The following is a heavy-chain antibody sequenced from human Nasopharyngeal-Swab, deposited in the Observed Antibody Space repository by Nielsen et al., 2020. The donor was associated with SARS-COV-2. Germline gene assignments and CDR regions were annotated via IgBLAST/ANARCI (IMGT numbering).Heavy chain of an antibody. CDR2: ISAYTGNT. CDR1: GYTFTNHG. V-gene: IGHV1-18*04. Sequence: ASVKVSCKASGYTFTNHGITWVRQAPGQGLEWMGWISAYTGNTNYAQKLQGRVTMTTDTSTSTAYMELRSLKSDDTAVYSCARLGPAVAGSFDYWGQGTLVTVSS. CDR3: ARLGPAVAGSFDY. J-gene: IGHJ4*02. D-gene: IGHD6-19*01.